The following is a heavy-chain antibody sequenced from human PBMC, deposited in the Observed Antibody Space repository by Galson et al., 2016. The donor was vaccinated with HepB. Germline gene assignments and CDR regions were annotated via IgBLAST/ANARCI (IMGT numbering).Heavy chain of an antibody. CDR2: IDSDGITT. V-gene: IGHV3-74*01. CDR1: GFTFSSYW. D-gene: IGHD1-26*01. Sequence: SLRLSCAASGFTFSSYWMYWVRQAPGKGLVWVSRIDSDGITTAYADSVKGRFTISRDNAKNTLYLQMNSLSAGDTAVYYCATGGGRRSKYYGMDVWGHGTMVTVS. J-gene: IGHJ6*02. CDR3: ATGGGRRSKYYGMDV.